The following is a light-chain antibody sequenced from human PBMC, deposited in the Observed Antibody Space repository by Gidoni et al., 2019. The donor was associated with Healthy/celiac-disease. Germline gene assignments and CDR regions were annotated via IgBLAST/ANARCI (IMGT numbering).Light chain of an antibody. CDR2: AAS. CDR1: QSISSY. Sequence: DIPMTQSPSSLSASVGDRVTITCRASQSISSYLKWYQQKPGEARKLLIYAASSVQSGVPSRISGSSSTTDFTPTISMLQPEDFATYYCQHSYSTPMTFGQGTKVEIK. CDR3: QHSYSTPMT. V-gene: IGKV1-39*01. J-gene: IGKJ1*01.